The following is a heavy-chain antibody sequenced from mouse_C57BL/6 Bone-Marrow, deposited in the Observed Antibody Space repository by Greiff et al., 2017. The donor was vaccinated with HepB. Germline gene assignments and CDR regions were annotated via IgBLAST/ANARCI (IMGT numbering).Heavy chain of an antibody. V-gene: IGHV5-16*01. J-gene: IGHJ3*01. Sequence: EVMLVESEGGLVQPGSSMKLSCTASGFTFSDYYMAWVRQVPEKGLEWVANINYDGSSTYYLDSLKSRFIISRDNEKNILYLQMSSLKSEDTATYYCARGRTWFAYWGQGTLVTVSA. CDR2: INYDGSST. CDR1: GFTFSDYY. CDR3: ARGRTWFAY.